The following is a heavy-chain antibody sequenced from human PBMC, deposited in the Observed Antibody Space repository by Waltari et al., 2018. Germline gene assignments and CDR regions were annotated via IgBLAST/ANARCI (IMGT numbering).Heavy chain of an antibody. V-gene: IGHV3-23*04. D-gene: IGHD3-3*01. CDR3: AKSGLQSSGFGYFFDY. CDR1: GFTFASYA. J-gene: IGHJ4*02. Sequence: ELQLVESGGGLVQPGGSLRLSCAASGFTFASYAMNWVRQAPGKGLGCVSGSSGSGGSTYYAASLKGRFTISRDNSESTLYLQMNSLRAEDTAVYYCAKSGLQSSGFGYFFDYWGQGTLVTVSA. CDR2: SSGSGGST.